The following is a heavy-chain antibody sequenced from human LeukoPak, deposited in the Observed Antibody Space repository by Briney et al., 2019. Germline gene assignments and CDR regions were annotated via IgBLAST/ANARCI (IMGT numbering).Heavy chain of an antibody. Sequence: GGSLRLSCAASGFTFSSYWMSWVRRAPGKGLEWVANIKQDGSEKYYVDSVKGRFTISRDNAKNSLYLQMNSLRAEDTAVYYGARGGGLLLWFGELHPFDYWGQGTLVTVSS. CDR2: IKQDGSEK. V-gene: IGHV3-7*04. CDR1: GFTFSSYW. D-gene: IGHD3-10*01. CDR3: ARGGGLLLWFGELHPFDY. J-gene: IGHJ4*02.